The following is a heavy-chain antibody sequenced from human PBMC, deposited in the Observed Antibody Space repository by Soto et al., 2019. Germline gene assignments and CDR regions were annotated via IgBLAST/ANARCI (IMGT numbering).Heavy chain of an antibody. D-gene: IGHD3-16*02. V-gene: IGHV3-23*01. Sequence: EEQLLEAGGGLVQPGGSLRLSCAASGFTFSSYAMSWVRQAPGKGLEWVSGISGSGDGTYYADSVKGRLTISRDKYQNTLYLQMNSLRVEDTAVYYCAKGAYDYIWGTYRYALDIWGQGTMVTVSS. J-gene: IGHJ3*02. CDR1: GFTFSSYA. CDR3: AKGAYDYIWGTYRYALDI. CDR2: ISGSGDGT.